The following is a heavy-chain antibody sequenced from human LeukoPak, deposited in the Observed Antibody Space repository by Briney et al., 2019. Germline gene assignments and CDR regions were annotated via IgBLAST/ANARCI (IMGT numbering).Heavy chain of an antibody. CDR1: GFTFSSYW. V-gene: IGHV3-7*03. CDR3: AKDGYSSGWYYFDY. CDR2: IKEDGSRT. D-gene: IGHD6-19*01. Sequence: PGGSLRLSCVASGFTFSSYWMTWVRQAPGRGLERVANIKEDGSRTYYMDSVKGRFTISRDNAKNSLYLQMNSLRAEDTALYYCAKDGYSSGWYYFDYWGQGTLVTVSS. J-gene: IGHJ4*02.